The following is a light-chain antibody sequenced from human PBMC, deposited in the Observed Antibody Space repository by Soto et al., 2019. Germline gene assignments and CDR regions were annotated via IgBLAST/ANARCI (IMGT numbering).Light chain of an antibody. CDR3: SSNTSSGAYV. J-gene: IGLJ1*01. CDR2: EVT. V-gene: IGLV2-18*02. Sequence: QSVLTQPPSVSGAPGQSVTISCTGTSSDVGYYNRVSWYQQPPGTAPKVMIYEVTKRPSGVPDRFSGSKSDNTASLTISGLQAEDEADCYCSSNTSSGAYVFGTGTKVTVL. CDR1: SSDVGYYNR.